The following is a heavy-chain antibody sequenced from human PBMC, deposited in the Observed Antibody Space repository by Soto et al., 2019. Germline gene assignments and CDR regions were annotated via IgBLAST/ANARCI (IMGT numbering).Heavy chain of an antibody. J-gene: IGHJ6*02. V-gene: IGHV4-34*01. CDR2: INHSRST. D-gene: IGHD3-22*01. CDR3: ASRWLFPGGVFYYGMDV. Sequence: SETLSLTCSVCGGSFSGYYWSSISQPPGKRLEWIWEINHSRSTNYNPSLKSRFTISVGTSKSQFSLKLSSVTAGDTAVYYCASRWLFPGGVFYYGMDVWGQGTTVTSP. CDR1: GGSFSGYY.